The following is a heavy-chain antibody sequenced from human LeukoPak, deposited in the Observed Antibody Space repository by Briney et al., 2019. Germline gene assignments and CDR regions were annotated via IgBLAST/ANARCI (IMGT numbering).Heavy chain of an antibody. CDR1: GVTFSSYE. V-gene: IGHV3-48*03. Sequence: GGSLRLSCAASGVTFSSYEMNWVRQAPGKGLEWGSYISSSGSTIYYAASVKGRFTISRDNATRSLYLQMNSLRAEHTAVYYCARGLTMVRGALRWFAPWGQGTLVTVSS. J-gene: IGHJ5*02. D-gene: IGHD3-10*01. CDR3: ARGLTMVRGALRWFAP. CDR2: ISSSGSTI.